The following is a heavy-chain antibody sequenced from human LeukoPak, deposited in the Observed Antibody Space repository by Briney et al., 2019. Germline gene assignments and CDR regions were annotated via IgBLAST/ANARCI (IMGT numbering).Heavy chain of an antibody. CDR1: GGSISTISYY. D-gene: IGHD6-13*01. CDR3: AGYSSSHNY. Sequence: SETLSLTCTVSGGSISTISYYWGWIRQPPVKGLEWIGSIYYTGSTYYNPSLKSRVTISVDTSKNQFSLKLSSVTAADTAVYYCAGYSSSHNYWGQGTLVTASS. J-gene: IGHJ4*02. CDR2: IYYTGST. V-gene: IGHV4-39*07.